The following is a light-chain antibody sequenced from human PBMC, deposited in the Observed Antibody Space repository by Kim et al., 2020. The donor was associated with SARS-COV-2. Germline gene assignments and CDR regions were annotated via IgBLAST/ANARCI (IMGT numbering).Light chain of an antibody. CDR2: AAS. CDR1: QGVGDK. CDR3: QHYNNWPLT. J-gene: IGKJ2*01. V-gene: IGKV3-15*01. Sequence: SVSPGELATPPCRASQGVGDKLAWHQQIPGQAPRVLIYAASTRATGVPARFSGSGSGTEFTLTISSLQSEDFAVYFCQHYNNWPLTFGQGTKLEI.